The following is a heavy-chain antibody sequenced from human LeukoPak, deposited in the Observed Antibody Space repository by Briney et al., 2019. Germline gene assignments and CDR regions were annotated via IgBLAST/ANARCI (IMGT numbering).Heavy chain of an antibody. CDR1: GGSISSGSYY. CDR2: IYTSGST. Sequence: SETLSHTCTVSGGSISSGSYYWSWIRQPAGKGLEWIGHIYTSGSTNYNPSLKSRVTISVDTSKNQFSLKLSSVTAADTAVYYCARSYYYDSSGYYFIPHNWFDPWGQGTLVTVSS. CDR3: ARSYYYDSSGYYFIPHNWFDP. V-gene: IGHV4-61*09. D-gene: IGHD3-22*01. J-gene: IGHJ5*02.